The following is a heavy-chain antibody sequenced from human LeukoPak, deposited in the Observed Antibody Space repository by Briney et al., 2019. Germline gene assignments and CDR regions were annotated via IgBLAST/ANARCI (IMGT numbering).Heavy chain of an antibody. V-gene: IGHV3-64*01. CDR2: ISSNGGST. CDR3: ARGAAGEWLLNWFDP. CDR1: GFTLSSYA. Sequence: GGSLRLSCAASGFTLSSYAMHWVRQAPGKGLEYVSAISSNGGSTYYANSVKGRFTISRDNSENTLYLQMGSLRAEDMAVYYCARGAAGEWLLNWFDPWGQGTLVTVSS. J-gene: IGHJ5*02. D-gene: IGHD3-3*01.